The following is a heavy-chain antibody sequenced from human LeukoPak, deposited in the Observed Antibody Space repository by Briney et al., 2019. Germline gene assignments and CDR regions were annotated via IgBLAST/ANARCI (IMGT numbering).Heavy chain of an antibody. D-gene: IGHD4-17*01. CDR1: GFTFSSYA. CDR2: ISGSGGST. Sequence: GGSLRLSCAASGFTFSSYAMSWVRQAPGKGLEWVSAISGSGGSTYYADSVKGRFTISRDNSKNTLYLQMNSLRAEDTAVYYCAKDLSASTVTKGAFDYWGQGTLVTVSS. CDR3: AKDLSASTVTKGAFDY. J-gene: IGHJ4*02. V-gene: IGHV3-23*01.